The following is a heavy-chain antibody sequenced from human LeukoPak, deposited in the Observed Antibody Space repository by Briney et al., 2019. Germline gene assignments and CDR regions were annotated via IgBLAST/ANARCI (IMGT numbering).Heavy chain of an antibody. D-gene: IGHD4-11*01. CDR1: GGSISSGDYY. CDR2: IYYSGST. CDR3: ARADYSNPNWFDP. Sequence: SQTLSLTYTVSGGSISSGDYYWSWLRQPPGKGLEWIGYIYYSGSTYYNPSLKSRVTISVDTSKNQFSLKLSSVTAADTAVYYCARADYSNPNWFDPWGQGTLVTVSS. J-gene: IGHJ5*02. V-gene: IGHV4-30-4*01.